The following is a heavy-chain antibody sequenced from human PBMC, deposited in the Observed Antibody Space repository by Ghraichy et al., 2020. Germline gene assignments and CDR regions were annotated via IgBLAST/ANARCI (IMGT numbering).Heavy chain of an antibody. CDR2: ISDSGAGT. CDR1: GFTFRSYA. CDR3: AKMDYYVSGSYYNHAY. D-gene: IGHD3-10*01. J-gene: IGHJ4*02. Sequence: GGSLRLSCAASGFTFRSYAMSWVRQAPGKGLEWVSGISDSGAGTYYADSVKGRFTISRDNSKNTLYLQMNSLRAEDTAVYYCAKMDYYVSGSYYNHAYWGQGTLVTVSS. V-gene: IGHV3-23*01.